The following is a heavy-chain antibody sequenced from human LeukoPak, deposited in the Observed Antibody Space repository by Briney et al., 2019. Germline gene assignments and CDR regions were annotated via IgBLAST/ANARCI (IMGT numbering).Heavy chain of an antibody. CDR3: AVARGVRGAGNWFDP. CDR2: INHSGST. J-gene: IGHJ5*02. V-gene: IGHV4-34*01. Sequence: SETLSLTCAVYGGSFSGYYWSWIRQPPGKGLEWIGEINHSGSTNYNPSLKSRVTISVDTSKNQFSLKLISVTAADTAMYYCAVARGVRGAGNWFDPWGQGTLVTVSS. D-gene: IGHD3-10*01. CDR1: GGSFSGYY.